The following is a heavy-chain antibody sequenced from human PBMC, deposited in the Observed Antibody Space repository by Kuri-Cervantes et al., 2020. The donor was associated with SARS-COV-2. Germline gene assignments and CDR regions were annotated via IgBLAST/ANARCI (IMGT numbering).Heavy chain of an antibody. D-gene: IGHD3-22*01. CDR1: GGSFSGYY. J-gene: IGHJ4*02. CDR2: INHSGST. CDR3: ATLAPYYLQTSGFYPY. Sequence: SETLSLTCAVYGGSFSGYYWSWIRQPPGKGLEWIGEINHSGSTNYNPSLKSRVTISVDTSKNQFSLRLTSVTAADTAVYYCATLAPYYLQTSGFYPYWGQGTLVTVSS. V-gene: IGHV4-34*01.